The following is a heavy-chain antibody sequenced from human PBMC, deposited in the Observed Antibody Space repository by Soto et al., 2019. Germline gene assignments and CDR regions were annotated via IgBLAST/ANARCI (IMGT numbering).Heavy chain of an antibody. J-gene: IGHJ5*02. V-gene: IGHV1-46*01. CDR1: GYTFTSYY. Sequence: QVQLVQSGAEVKKPGASVKVSCKASGYTFTSYYMHWVRQAPGQGLEWMGIINPSGGSTSYAQKFQGRVTMTRDTSTSTVYMELSSLRSEDTAVYYCARDLRIAARLPWFDPWGQGTLVTVSS. D-gene: IGHD6-6*01. CDR3: ARDLRIAARLPWFDP. CDR2: INPSGGST.